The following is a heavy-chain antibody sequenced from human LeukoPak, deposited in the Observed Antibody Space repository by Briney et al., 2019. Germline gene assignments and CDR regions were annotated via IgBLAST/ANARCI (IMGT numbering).Heavy chain of an antibody. Sequence: PGGSLTLSCEASGFSFSESYMSWIRQAPGKGLEWVAVIAYGGTYKHHADSLKGRFAISRDNSRDTLYLQINSLRPEDTALYYCARNKAITAFFGMDVWGQGTTVIVSS. V-gene: IGHV3-30*03. CDR3: ARNKAITAFFGMDV. CDR1: GFSFSESY. D-gene: IGHD2/OR15-2a*01. CDR2: IAYGGTYK. J-gene: IGHJ6*02.